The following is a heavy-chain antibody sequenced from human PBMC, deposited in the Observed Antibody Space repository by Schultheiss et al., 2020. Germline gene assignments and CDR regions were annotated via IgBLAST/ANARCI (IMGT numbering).Heavy chain of an antibody. CDR1: GGSISSYY. CDR2: MNARGST. V-gene: IGHV4-4*08. J-gene: IGHJ3*02. Sequence: SETLSLTCTVSGGSISSYYWSWIRQPPGKGLQWIGRMNARGSTNYNPSLKSRVTISIDTSKNQFSLILSSVTAADTAVYYCARWLGDAFDIWGQGTMVTVSS. D-gene: IGHD5-12*01. CDR3: ARWLGDAFDI.